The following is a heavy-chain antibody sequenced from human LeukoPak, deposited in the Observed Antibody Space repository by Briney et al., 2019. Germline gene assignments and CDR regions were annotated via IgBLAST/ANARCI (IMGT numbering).Heavy chain of an antibody. J-gene: IGHJ4*02. Sequence: GGTLRLSCVASGFTFSSYGMSWVRQAPGKGLEWVATIRGISGNTHYADSVRGRFTISRDNSKNTLYLQMNSLRAEDTAVYFCAKCVDYYDVGGYYYNNCFDYWGQGTLVTVSS. D-gene: IGHD3-22*01. V-gene: IGHV3-23*01. CDR3: AKCVDYYDVGGYYYNNCFDY. CDR2: IRGISGNT. CDR1: GFTFSSYG.